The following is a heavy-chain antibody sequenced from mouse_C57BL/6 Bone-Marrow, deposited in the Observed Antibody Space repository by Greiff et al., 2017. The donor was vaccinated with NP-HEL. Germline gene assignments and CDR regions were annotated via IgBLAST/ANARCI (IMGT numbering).Heavy chain of an antibody. J-gene: IGHJ4*01. Sequence: VQLQQSVAELVRPGASVKLSCTASGFNIKNTYMHWVKQRPEQGLEWIGRIDPANGNTKYAPKFQGKATITAATSSHTAYLQLSSLTSEDTAIYYCAIFLILLRPYAMDYWGQGTSVTVSS. D-gene: IGHD1-1*01. V-gene: IGHV14-3*01. CDR3: AIFLILLRPYAMDY. CDR2: IDPANGNT. CDR1: GFNIKNTY.